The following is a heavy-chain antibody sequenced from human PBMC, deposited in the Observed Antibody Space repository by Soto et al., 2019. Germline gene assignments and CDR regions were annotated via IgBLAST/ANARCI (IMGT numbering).Heavy chain of an antibody. Sequence: ASVKVSCKASGYTFSGYYIHWLRQAPGQGLEWMGWISPNSGGTNYAQKFQGTVTVTRDTPTSTAYMELSRLTSDDTAVYYCARSLTEGYCTITGCYTRPLYGMDVWGQGTTVTVSS. CDR2: ISPNSGGT. V-gene: IGHV1-2*02. CDR3: ARSLTEGYCTITGCYTRPLYGMDV. J-gene: IGHJ6*02. D-gene: IGHD2-2*02. CDR1: GYTFSGYY.